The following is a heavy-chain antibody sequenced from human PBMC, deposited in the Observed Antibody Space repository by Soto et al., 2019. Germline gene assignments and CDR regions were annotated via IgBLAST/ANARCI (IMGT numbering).Heavy chain of an antibody. Sequence: LQSRSVPCAISGDSVSSNSAAWKWIRPSPSIGLEWLGRTYYRSKWYNDYAVSVKSRITINPDTSKNQFSLQLNSVTPEDTAVYYCARELELIYYYYGMDGCGQGTTVTVSS. D-gene: IGHD1-1*01. V-gene: IGHV6-1*01. CDR2: TYYRSKWYN. CDR3: ARELELIYYYYGMDG. J-gene: IGHJ6*02. CDR1: GDSVSSNSAA.